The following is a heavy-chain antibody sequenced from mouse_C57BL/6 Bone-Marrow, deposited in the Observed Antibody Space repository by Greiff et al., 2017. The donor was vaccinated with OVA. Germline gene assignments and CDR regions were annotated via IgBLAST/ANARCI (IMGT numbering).Heavy chain of an antibody. CDR2: ISYDGSN. CDR3: ARVLGSYYAMDY. CDR1: GYSITSGYY. D-gene: IGHD1-1*01. V-gene: IGHV3-6*01. Sequence: ESGPGLVKPSQSLSLTCSVTGYSITSGYYWNWIRQFPGNKLEWMGYISYDGSNNYNPSLKNRISITRDTSKNQFFLKLNSVTTEDTATYYCARVLGSYYAMDYWGQGTSVTVSS. J-gene: IGHJ4*01.